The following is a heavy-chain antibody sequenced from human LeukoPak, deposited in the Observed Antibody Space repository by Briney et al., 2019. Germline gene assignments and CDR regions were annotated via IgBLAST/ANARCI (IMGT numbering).Heavy chain of an antibody. CDR2: IIPIFGTA. D-gene: IGHD3-10*01. CDR1: GGTFSSYA. CDR3: ARSSITMVRGVIAWGNYYYYGMDV. Sequence: SVKVSCKASGGTFSSYAISWVRQAPGQGLEWMGGIIPIFGTANYARKFQGRVTITADESTSTAYMELSSLRSEDTAVYYCARSSITMVRGVIAWGNYYYYGMDVWGQGTTVTVSS. V-gene: IGHV1-69*13. J-gene: IGHJ6*02.